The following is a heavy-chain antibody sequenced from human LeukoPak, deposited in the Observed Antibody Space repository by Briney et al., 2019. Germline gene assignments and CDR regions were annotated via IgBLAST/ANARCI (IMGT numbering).Heavy chain of an antibody. CDR2: ISYSGYT. J-gene: IGHJ3*02. CDR3: AREAVSGTIVGATYLDI. V-gene: IGHV4-59*01. CDR1: GGSINTAY. D-gene: IGHD1-26*01. Sequence: SETLSLTCTVPGGSINTAYWNWIRQPPGKGLEWIGYISYSGYTNYNPSLKSRVTLSVDTSKNQFSLKLTSVIAADTAVYYCAREAVSGTIVGATYLDIWGQGTTVTVSS.